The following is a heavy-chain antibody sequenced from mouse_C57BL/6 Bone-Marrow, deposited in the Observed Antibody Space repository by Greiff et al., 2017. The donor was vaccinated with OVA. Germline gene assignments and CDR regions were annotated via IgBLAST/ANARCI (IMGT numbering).Heavy chain of an antibody. CDR3: ARELRWFAY. CDR2: ISYDGSN. CDR1: GYSITSGYY. V-gene: IGHV3-6*01. Sequence: EVQLQESGPGLVKPSQSLSLTCSVTGYSITSGYYWNWIRQFPGNKLEWMGYISYDGSNNYNPSLKNRISITRDPSKNQFILKLNSVTTEDTATYYCARELRWFAYWGQGTLVTGSA. J-gene: IGHJ3*01. D-gene: IGHD1-1*01.